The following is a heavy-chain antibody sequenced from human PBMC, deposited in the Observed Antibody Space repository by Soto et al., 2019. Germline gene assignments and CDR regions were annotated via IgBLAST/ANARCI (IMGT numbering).Heavy chain of an antibody. Sequence: QVQLVESGGGVVQPGRSLRLSCAASGFTFSTYGMHWVRQAPGKGLEWVAVISYDGSNKYYADSVKGRFTISRDNSKNTLYLQMNSLRAEDTAVYYCAKSGRSSGYLNGMDVWGQGTTVTVSS. J-gene: IGHJ6*02. D-gene: IGHD3-22*01. CDR3: AKSGRSSGYLNGMDV. V-gene: IGHV3-30*18. CDR1: GFTFSTYG. CDR2: ISYDGSNK.